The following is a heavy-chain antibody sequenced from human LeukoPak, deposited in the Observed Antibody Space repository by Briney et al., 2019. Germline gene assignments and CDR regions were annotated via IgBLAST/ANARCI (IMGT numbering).Heavy chain of an antibody. CDR1: GGSISSYY. CDR2: IYYSGST. J-gene: IGHJ4*02. Sequence: SETLSLTCTASGGSISSYYWSWIRQPPGKGLEWIGYIYYSGSTNYNPSLKSRVTISVDTSKNQFSLKLSSVTAADTAVYYCARQTAPGIAAVWGQGTLVTVSS. V-gene: IGHV4-59*08. CDR3: ARQTAPGIAAV. D-gene: IGHD6-13*01.